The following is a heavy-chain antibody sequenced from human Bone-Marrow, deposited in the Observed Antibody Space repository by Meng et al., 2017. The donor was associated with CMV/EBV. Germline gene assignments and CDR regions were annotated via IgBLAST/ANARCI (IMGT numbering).Heavy chain of an antibody. V-gene: IGHV2-5*01. J-gene: IGHJ4*02. D-gene: IGHD5-12*01. CDR2: IYWNDEI. CDR3: AHRFGGYSDY. CDR1: GFSLRSSGVA. Sequence: LPCSFSGFSLRSSGVAVGWIRQPPGKALEWLAVIYWNDEIHYSPSLKSRLTITKDTSKNQVVLTVTNMDPVDTATYYCAHRFGGYSDYWGQGTLVTVSS.